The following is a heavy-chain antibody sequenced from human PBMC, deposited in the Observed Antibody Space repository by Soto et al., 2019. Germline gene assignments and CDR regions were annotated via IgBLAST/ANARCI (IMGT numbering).Heavy chain of an antibody. CDR3: ARDMYTNYVNYFDL. CDR2: INPNSGGT. Sequence: ASVKVSCKASGYTFTGYYMHWVRQAPGQGLEWMGWINPNSGGTNYAQKFQGRVTMTRDTSISTAYMELSRLRSDDTALYYCARDMYTNYVNYFDLWGQGTLVTVSS. CDR1: GYTFTGYY. J-gene: IGHJ5*02. V-gene: IGHV1-2*02. D-gene: IGHD3-16*01.